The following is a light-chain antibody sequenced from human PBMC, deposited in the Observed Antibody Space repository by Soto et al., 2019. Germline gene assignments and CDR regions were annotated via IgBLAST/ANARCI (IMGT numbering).Light chain of an antibody. Sequence: DIVMTQSPDSLAVSLGDRATINCKSSQSVLYSSNNKNYLAWYQQKPGQPPKLLIYWASTRESGVPDRFSGSGSVTDFTLTISSLQAEDVAVYFCQQYYTTPWTFGQGTKVEIK. CDR3: QQYYTTPWT. V-gene: IGKV4-1*01. J-gene: IGKJ1*01. CDR2: WAS. CDR1: QSVLYSSNNKNY.